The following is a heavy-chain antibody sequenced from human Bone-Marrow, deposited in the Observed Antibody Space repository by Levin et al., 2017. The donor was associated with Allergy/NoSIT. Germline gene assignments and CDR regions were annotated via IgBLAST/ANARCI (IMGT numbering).Heavy chain of an antibody. J-gene: IGHJ4*02. CDR2: IYYSGIT. Sequence: PSETLSLTCTVSGGSISSYYWSWIRQPPGKGLEWIGYIYYSGITNYNPSLKSRVTMSVDTSKNKFSLKLTSVTAADTAVYYCARGYSNSPGNDYWGQGTLVTVSS. V-gene: IGHV4-59*01. CDR1: GGSISSYY. CDR3: ARGYSNSPGNDY. D-gene: IGHD4-11*01.